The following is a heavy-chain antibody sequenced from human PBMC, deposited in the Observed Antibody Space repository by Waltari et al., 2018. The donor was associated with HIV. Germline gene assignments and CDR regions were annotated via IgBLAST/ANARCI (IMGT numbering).Heavy chain of an antibody. J-gene: IGHJ5*02. CDR3: ARDRAVSGYCSGGSCPRWFDP. V-gene: IGHV4-61*02. Sequence: QVQLQESGPGLVKPSQTLSLTCTVSGGSISSGSYYWSWIRQPAGKGLGWIGRIYTSGSTNYNPSLKSRVTISVDTSKNQFSLKLSSVTAADTAVYYCARDRAVSGYCSGGSCPRWFDPWGQGTLVTVSS. CDR2: IYTSGST. CDR1: GGSISSGSYY. D-gene: IGHD2-15*01.